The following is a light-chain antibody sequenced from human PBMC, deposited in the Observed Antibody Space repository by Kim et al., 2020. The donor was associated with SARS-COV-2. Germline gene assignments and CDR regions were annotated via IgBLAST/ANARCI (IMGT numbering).Light chain of an antibody. CDR1: DIGGKS. V-gene: IGLV3-21*04. J-gene: IGLJ3*02. CDR3: QVWDSSSDHWV. CDR2: YDS. Sequence: QGKTARITCGGNDIGGKSVHWYQQKPGQAPVLVIYYDSDRPSGIPERFSGSNSGNTATLTISRVEAGDEADYYCQVWDSSSDHWVFGGGTQLTVL.